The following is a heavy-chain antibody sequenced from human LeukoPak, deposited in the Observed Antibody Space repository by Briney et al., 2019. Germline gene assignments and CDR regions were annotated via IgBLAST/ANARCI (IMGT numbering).Heavy chain of an antibody. CDR2: IKQDGSEK. Sequence: GGSLRLSCAASGFTFSSYWMSWVRQAPGKGLEWVANIKQDGSEKYYVDSVKGRFTISRDNAKNSLYLQMNSLRAEDTAVYYCARERGGTYDFWSGYHKRDGNYFDYWGQGTLVTVSS. V-gene: IGHV3-7*01. CDR1: GFTFSSYW. D-gene: IGHD3-3*01. J-gene: IGHJ4*02. CDR3: ARERGGTYDFWSGYHKRDGNYFDY.